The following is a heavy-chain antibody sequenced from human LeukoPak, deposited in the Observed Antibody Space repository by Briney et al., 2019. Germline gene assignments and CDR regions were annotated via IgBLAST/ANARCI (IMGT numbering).Heavy chain of an antibody. CDR2: ISWNSGSI. V-gene: IGHV3-9*01. CDR1: GFTLDDYA. D-gene: IGHD2-2*01. CDR3: AKDEIGDCSSTSCSTPY. Sequence: GRSLRLSCAASGFTLDDYAMHWVRQAPGKGLEWVSGISWNSGSIGYADSVKGRFTISRDNAKNSLYLQMNSLRAEDTALYYCAKDEIGDCSSTSCSTPYWGQGTLVTVSS. J-gene: IGHJ4*02.